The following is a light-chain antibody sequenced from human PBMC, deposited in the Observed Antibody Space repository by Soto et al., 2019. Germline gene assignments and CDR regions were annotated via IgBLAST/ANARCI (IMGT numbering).Light chain of an antibody. J-gene: IGKJ5*01. V-gene: IGKV3-11*01. CDR3: QQRSNWPQIT. Sequence: IMVTQSPSTLSLSPGERATLSCRASQSVSSYLAWYQQKPGQAPRLLIYDASNRATGIPARFSGSGSGTDFTLTISSLEPEDFAVYYCQQRSNWPQITFAQGTRLEIK. CDR2: DAS. CDR1: QSVSSY.